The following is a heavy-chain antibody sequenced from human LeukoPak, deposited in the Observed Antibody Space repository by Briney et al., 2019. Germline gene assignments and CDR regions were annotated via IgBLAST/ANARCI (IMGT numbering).Heavy chain of an antibody. J-gene: IGHJ4*02. D-gene: IGHD3-22*01. V-gene: IGHV4-31*03. CDR3: ARLTYDSSGYYSEDY. CDR1: GGSISSGGYY. Sequence: PSETLSLTCTVSGGSISSGGYYWSWIRQHPGKGLEWIGYIYYSGSTYYNPSLKSRVTISVDTSKNQFSLKLSSVTAADTAVYYCARLTYDSSGYYSEDYWGQGTLVTVSS. CDR2: IYYSGST.